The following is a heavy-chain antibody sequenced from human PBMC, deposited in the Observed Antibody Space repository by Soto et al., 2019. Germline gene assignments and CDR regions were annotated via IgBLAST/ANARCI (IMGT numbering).Heavy chain of an antibody. CDR2: IRSKAYGGTT. CDR1: GFTFGDYA. V-gene: IGHV3-49*03. CDR3: TRTSSGSYRPVYYYYGMDV. Sequence: GSLRLSCTASGFTFGDYAISWFRQDPGKGLEWVGFIRSKAYGGTTEYAASVKGRFTISRDDSKSIAYLQMNSLKTEDTAVYYCTRTSSGSYRPVYYYYGMDVGGQGTTVTVSS. J-gene: IGHJ6*02. D-gene: IGHD3-10*01.